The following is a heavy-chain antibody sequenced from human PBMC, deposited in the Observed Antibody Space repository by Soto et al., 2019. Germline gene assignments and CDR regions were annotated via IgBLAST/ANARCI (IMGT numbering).Heavy chain of an antibody. CDR3: ARSGYCTNGVCYTPFDY. D-gene: IGHD2-8*01. CDR1: GGSFSSGDYY. J-gene: IGHJ4*02. CDR2: IYYSGST. Sequence: SETLSLTCTVSGGSFSSGDYYWSWIRQPPGKGLEWIGYIYYSGSTYYNPSLKSRVTISVDTSKNQFSLKLSSVTAADTAVYYCARSGYCTNGVCYTPFDYWGQGTLVTVSS. V-gene: IGHV4-30-4*01.